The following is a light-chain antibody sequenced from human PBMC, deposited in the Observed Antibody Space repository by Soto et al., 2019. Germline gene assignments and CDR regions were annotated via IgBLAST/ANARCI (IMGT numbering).Light chain of an antibody. Sequence: RASQSIRYYLAWYQQMPGKAPKLLIYGASSLQSGVPSRFSGSGSGTEFTLTISSLQPDDFATYFCQHHNSYSQTFGQGTKVDIK. J-gene: IGKJ1*01. CDR3: QHHNSYSQT. CDR1: QSIRYY. V-gene: IGKV1-5*01. CDR2: GAS.